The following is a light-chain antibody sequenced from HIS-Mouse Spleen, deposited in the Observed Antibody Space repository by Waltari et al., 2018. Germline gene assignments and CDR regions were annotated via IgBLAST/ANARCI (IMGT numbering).Light chain of an antibody. CDR3: QQYNNWPRT. V-gene: IGKV3-15*01. Sequence: EIMMTPSPATLSVSSGESAPISCRASQSVSSNLAWYQQKPGQAPRLLIYGASTRATGIPARFSGSGSGTEFTLTISSMQSEDFAVYYCQQYNNWPRTLGQGTKVEIK. CDR1: QSVSSN. J-gene: IGKJ1*01. CDR2: GAS.